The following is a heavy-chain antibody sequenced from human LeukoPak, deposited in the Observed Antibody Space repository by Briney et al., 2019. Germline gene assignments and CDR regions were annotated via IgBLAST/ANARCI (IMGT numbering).Heavy chain of an antibody. J-gene: IGHJ4*02. V-gene: IGHV1-8*02. Sequence: GASVKVSCKASGGTFSSYAISWVRQATGQGLEWLGWMSASSGNTGYAQKFQGRVSMTRATSISTAYLELSSLTFEDTAVYYCARTPPKGDIDYWGQGTLVTVSS. CDR1: GGTFSSYA. CDR3: ARTPPKGDIDY. CDR2: MSASSGNT. D-gene: IGHD2-21*02.